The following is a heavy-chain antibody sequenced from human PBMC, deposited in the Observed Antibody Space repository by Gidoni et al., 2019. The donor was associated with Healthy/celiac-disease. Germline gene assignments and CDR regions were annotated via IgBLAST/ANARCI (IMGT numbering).Heavy chain of an antibody. CDR2: INHSGST. J-gene: IGHJ4*02. Sequence: QVHLQQCGAGLLKPSETLSLPCAVHGGSSSGYYWTWIRQPPGKGLVWIGEINHSGSTNYNPSLKSRVTISVDTSKNQFSLKLSSVTAADTAVYYCARGSHPPPAAGILYWGQGTLVTVSS. D-gene: IGHD6-13*01. CDR1: GGSSSGYY. V-gene: IGHV4-34*01. CDR3: ARGSHPPPAAGILY.